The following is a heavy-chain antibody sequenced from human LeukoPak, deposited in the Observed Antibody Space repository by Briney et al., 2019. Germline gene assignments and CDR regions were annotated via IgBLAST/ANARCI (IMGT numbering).Heavy chain of an antibody. V-gene: IGHV3-23*01. D-gene: IGHD3-22*01. Sequence: GGSLRLSCAASGFTFSSYAMSWVRQAPGKWLEWVSAISGSGGSTYYADSVKGRFTISRDNSKNTLYLQMNSLRAEDTAVYYCAKDRTRTYYYDSSGDWFDPWGQGTLVTVSS. CDR3: AKDRTRTYYYDSSGDWFDP. CDR1: GFTFSSYA. CDR2: ISGSGGST. J-gene: IGHJ5*02.